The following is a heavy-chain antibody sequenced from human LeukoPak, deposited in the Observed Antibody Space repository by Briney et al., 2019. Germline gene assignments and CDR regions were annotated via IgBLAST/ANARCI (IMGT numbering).Heavy chain of an antibody. D-gene: IGHD5-12*01. V-gene: IGHV3-21*01. CDR1: GFTFNGYS. J-gene: IGHJ4*02. CDR2: ISTTSSYK. CDR3: ARGPVGYSGYDPNPKFDY. Sequence: GGSLRLSCEASGFTFNGYSMKWVRQAPGKGLEGVSSISTTSSYKYYADSVKGRFTISRDNAKNSLYLQMNSLRGEDTAVYYCARGPVGYSGYDPNPKFDYWGQGTLVTVSS.